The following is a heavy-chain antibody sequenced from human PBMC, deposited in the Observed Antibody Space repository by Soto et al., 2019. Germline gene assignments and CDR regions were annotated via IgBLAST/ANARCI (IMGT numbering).Heavy chain of an antibody. J-gene: IGHJ6*02. CDR1: GGSISSGGYY. CDR2: IYYSGST. D-gene: IGHD3-3*01. CDR3: ARMPSSPATFLATSVLNHYYGMDV. V-gene: IGHV4-31*03. Sequence: QVQLQESGPGLVKPSQTLSLTCTVSGGSISSGGYYWSWIRQHPGKGLEWMGYIYYSGSTYYNPSLKSRVTISVDTSKNQFSLKLSSVTAADTAVYYCARMPSSPATFLATSVLNHYYGMDVWCQGTTVTVSS.